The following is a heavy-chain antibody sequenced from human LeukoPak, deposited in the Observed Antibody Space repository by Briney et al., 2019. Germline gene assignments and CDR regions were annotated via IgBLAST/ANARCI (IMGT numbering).Heavy chain of an antibody. Sequence: SETLSLTCAVSGGSISSGGYSWSWIRQPPGKGLEWIGYIYHSGSTYYNPSLKSRVIISVDRSKNQFSLKLSSVTAADTAVYYCARAAGSLYYYYGMDVWGKGTTVTVSS. CDR2: IYHSGST. J-gene: IGHJ6*04. V-gene: IGHV4-30-2*01. CDR3: ARAAGSLYYYYGMDV. CDR1: GGSISSGGYS.